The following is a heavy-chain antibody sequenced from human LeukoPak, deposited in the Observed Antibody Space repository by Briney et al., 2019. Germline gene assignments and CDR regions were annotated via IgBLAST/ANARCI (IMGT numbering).Heavy chain of an antibody. V-gene: IGHV1-8*01. CDR2: MNPNSGNT. Sequence: ASVKVSCKASGYTFTSYDINWVRQATGQRLEWMGWMNPNSGNTGYAQKFQGRVTMTRNTSISTAYMELSSLRSEDTAVYYCARVTYYYGSGRNFDYWGQGTLVTVSS. D-gene: IGHD3-10*01. J-gene: IGHJ4*02. CDR3: ARVTYYYGSGRNFDY. CDR1: GYTFTSYD.